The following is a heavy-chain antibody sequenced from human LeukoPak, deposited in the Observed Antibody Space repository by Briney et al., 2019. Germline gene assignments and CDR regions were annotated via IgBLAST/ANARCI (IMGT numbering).Heavy chain of an antibody. CDR2: ISGSGNRT. V-gene: IGHV3-23*01. CDR1: GFTFSSYA. CDR3: AKNLYCGGGSCYPSALGMDV. J-gene: IGHJ6*02. Sequence: GGSLRLSCAASGFTFSSYAMSWVRQAPGKGLEWVSSISGSGNRTYYADSVKGRFTIFRDNSKNTLFLQMNSLRAEDTAVYYCAKNLYCGGGSCYPSALGMDVWGQGTTVTVS. D-gene: IGHD2-15*01.